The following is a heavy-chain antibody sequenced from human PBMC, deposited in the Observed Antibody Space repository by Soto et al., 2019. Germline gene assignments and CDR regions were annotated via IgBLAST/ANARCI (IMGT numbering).Heavy chain of an antibody. CDR3: AKETYYYDSSGYHQYFDY. V-gene: IGHV3-30*18. D-gene: IGHD3-22*01. J-gene: IGHJ4*02. Sequence: PGGSLRLSCAASGFTFSSYGMHWVRQAPGKGPEWVAVISYDGSNKYYADSVKGRFTISRDNSKNTLYLQMNSLRAEDTAVYYCAKETYYYDSSGYHQYFDYWGQGTLVTVSS. CDR1: GFTFSSYG. CDR2: ISYDGSNK.